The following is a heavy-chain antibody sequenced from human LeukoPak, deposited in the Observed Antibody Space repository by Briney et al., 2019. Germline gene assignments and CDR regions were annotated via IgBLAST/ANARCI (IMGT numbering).Heavy chain of an antibody. CDR1: GYTFNSYG. CDR3: ARGPRAAADDY. Sequence: ASVKVSCKASGYTFNSYGISWVRQAPGQRLEWMGWINAGNGNTKYSQKFQGRVTITRDTSASTAYMELSSLRSEDTAVYYCARGPRAAADDYWGQGTLVTVSS. V-gene: IGHV1-3*01. D-gene: IGHD6-13*01. CDR2: INAGNGNT. J-gene: IGHJ4*02.